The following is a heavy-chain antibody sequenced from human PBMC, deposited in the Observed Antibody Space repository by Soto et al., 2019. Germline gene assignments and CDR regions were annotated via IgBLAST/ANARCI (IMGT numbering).Heavy chain of an antibody. CDR1: GGTFSSYA. D-gene: IGHD2-15*01. J-gene: IGHJ6*04. V-gene: IGHV1-69*13. CDR3: ARGVVVVAATSYYYYYGMDV. Sequence: VKVSCKASGGTFSSYAISWVRQAPGQGLEWMGGIIPIFGTANYAQKFQGRVTITADESTSTAYMELSSLRSEDTAVYYCARGVVVVAATSYYYYYGMDVWGEKTTVTVSS. CDR2: IIPIFGTA.